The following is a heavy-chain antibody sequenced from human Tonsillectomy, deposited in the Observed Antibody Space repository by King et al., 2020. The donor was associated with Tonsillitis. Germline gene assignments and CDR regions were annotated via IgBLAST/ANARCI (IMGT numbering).Heavy chain of an antibody. J-gene: IGHJ3*02. Sequence: QLQESGPGLVKPSETLSLTCTVSGGSFSGYYWDWVRQPPGKGLEWIGYIYDTGSTHYNPSLRGRVTISVDTSKNQFSLKLTSVTAAETAMYDCARDLLKDDILTGYNHDAFDIWGQGTMVTVSS. V-gene: IGHV4-59*01. CDR2: IYDTGST. CDR1: GGSFSGYY. D-gene: IGHD3-9*01. CDR3: ARDLLKDDILTGYNHDAFDI.